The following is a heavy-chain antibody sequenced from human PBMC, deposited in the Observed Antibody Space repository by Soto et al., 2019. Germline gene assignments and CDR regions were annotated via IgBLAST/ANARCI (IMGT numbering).Heavy chain of an antibody. CDR1: GYTLTELS. D-gene: IGHD2-15*01. J-gene: IGHJ4*02. V-gene: IGHV1-24*01. CDR2: FDPEDCET. Sequence: ASVKVSCKVSGYTLTELSMHWVRQAPGKGLEWMGGFDPEDCETIYAQKFQGRVTMTEDTFTDTAYMELSSLRSEDTAVYYCATDRCSGGSCYYYSFGQGTLVTVSS. CDR3: ATDRCSGGSCYYYS.